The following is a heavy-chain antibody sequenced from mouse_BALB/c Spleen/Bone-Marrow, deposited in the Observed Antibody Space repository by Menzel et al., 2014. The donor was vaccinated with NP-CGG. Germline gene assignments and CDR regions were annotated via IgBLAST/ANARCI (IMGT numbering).Heavy chain of an antibody. CDR3: ARGGGMDY. V-gene: IGHV1S56*01. J-gene: IGHJ4*01. CDR1: GYTFTSYY. CDR2: IYPGDGST. Sequence: VQLQQSGPELVKPGASVKMSCKASGYTFTSYYIHWVKQRPGLGLEWIGWIYPGDGSTKYKEKFKGKTTLTADKSSSTAYMLLSSLTSEDSAIYFCARGGGMDYWGQGTSVTVSS.